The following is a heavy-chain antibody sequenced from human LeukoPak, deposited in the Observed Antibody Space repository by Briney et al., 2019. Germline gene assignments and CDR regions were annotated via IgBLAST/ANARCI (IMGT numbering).Heavy chain of an antibody. CDR1: GGSISSYY. Sequence: WETLYSPLTVPGGSISSYYWSWIRQPAGKGLEWTGRIYASGSTNYTPSRKSGVSMSVDTSKSQFSLKLSYVTAADTAVDYCARDDGDGDYGLGEAFDIWGQGTMVTVSS. D-gene: IGHD4-17*01. CDR3: ARDDGDGDYGLGEAFDI. V-gene: IGHV4-4*07. CDR2: IYASGST. J-gene: IGHJ3*02.